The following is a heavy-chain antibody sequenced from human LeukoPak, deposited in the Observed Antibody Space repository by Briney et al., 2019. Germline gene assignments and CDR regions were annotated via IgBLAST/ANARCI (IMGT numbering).Heavy chain of an antibody. V-gene: IGHV4-4*07. D-gene: IGHD6-13*01. J-gene: IGHJ5*02. CDR3: ARGFQYSSSWYGGFDP. CDR1: GGSLSSFY. CDR2: MFDSGST. Sequence: PSGTPPLTCTVSGGSLSSFYWNWIRQPAGKGLEWIGRMFDSGSTIYNPSLTSRVTMSVDASKNHIYLSLSSVTAADTAVYYCARGFQYSSSWYGGFDPWGQGILVTVSS.